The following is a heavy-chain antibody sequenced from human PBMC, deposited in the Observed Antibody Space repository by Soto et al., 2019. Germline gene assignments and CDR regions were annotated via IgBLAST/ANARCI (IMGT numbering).Heavy chain of an antibody. CDR2: IYPGDSDT. CDR3: ARISSSGWYDYYYYGMDV. Sequence: GESVKSSCNGSGYSFTSYWIGWVRQMTGKGLEWMGIIYPGDSDTRYSPSFQGQVTISADKSISTAYLQWSSLKASDTAMYYCARISSSGWYDYYYYGMDVWGQGTTVTVSS. V-gene: IGHV5-51*01. D-gene: IGHD6-19*01. J-gene: IGHJ6*02. CDR1: GYSFTSYW.